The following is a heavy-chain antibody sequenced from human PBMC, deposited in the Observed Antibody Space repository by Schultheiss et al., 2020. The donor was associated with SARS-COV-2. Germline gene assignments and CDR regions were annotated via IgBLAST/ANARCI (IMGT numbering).Heavy chain of an antibody. Sequence: SETLSLTCTVSGGSISSGGYYWSWLRQPPGKGLEWIAYMWNGGSTNYNPPLKSRATISVDTSKNQLSLKLSSVTAADTAVYYCARGSKWEYDYWGQGTLVTVSS. CDR1: GGSISSGGYY. CDR2: MWNGGST. J-gene: IGHJ4*02. V-gene: IGHV4-61*08. CDR3: ARGSKWEYDY. D-gene: IGHD1-26*01.